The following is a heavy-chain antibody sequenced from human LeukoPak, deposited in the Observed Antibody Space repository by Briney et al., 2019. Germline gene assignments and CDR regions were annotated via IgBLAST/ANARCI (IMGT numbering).Heavy chain of an antibody. V-gene: IGHV4-39*01. J-gene: IGHJ4*02. Sequence: SETLSLTCTVSGGSISSSSYYWGWLRQPPGKGLEWIGSIYYSGSTYYNPSLKSRVTISVDTSKNQFSLKLSSVTAADTAVYYCARHPPEWELLEGHFDYWGQGTLVTVSS. D-gene: IGHD1-26*01. CDR3: ARHPPEWELLEGHFDY. CDR1: GGSISSSSYY. CDR2: IYYSGST.